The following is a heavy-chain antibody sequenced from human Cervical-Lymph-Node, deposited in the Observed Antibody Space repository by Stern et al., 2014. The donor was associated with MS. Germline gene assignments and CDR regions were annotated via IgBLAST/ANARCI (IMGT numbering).Heavy chain of an antibody. D-gene: IGHD1-26*01. J-gene: IGHJ4*02. Sequence: VQLEESGAEVKKPGSSVKVSCKASGDTFSSYAINWVRQVPGQGLEWMGGISPVFETTNYAQKFQGRVTITADKSTNTAYMELMTLRSEDTAVYYCARGGGLVGYFDYWGQGTLVSVSS. CDR2: ISPVFETT. CDR3: ARGGGLVGYFDY. V-gene: IGHV1-69*06. CDR1: GDTFSSYA.